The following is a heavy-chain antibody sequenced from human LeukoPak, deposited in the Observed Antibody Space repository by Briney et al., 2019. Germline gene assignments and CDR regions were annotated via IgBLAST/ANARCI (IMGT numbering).Heavy chain of an antibody. D-gene: IGHD3-9*01. CDR1: GGSFSGYY. CDR2: INHSGST. Sequence: SETLSLTCAVYGGSFSGYYWSWIRQPPGKGLEWIGEINHSGSTNYNPSLKSRVTISVDTSKNQFPLKLSSVTAADTAVYYCARGGDILTVLDYWGQGTLVTVSS. V-gene: IGHV4-34*01. CDR3: ARGGDILTVLDY. J-gene: IGHJ4*02.